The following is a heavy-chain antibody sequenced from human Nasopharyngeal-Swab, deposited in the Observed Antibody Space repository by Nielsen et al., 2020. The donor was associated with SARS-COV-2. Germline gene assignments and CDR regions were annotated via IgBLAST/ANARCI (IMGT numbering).Heavy chain of an antibody. Sequence: ASVKVSCKASGYTFTGYYMHWVRQAPGQGLEWMGWINPNSGGTNYAQKFQGRVTMTRDTSISTAYMELSRLRSGDTAVYYCARDGGYDPWFDPWGQGTLVTVSS. CDR2: INPNSGGT. V-gene: IGHV1-2*02. CDR3: ARDGGYDPWFDP. D-gene: IGHD5-12*01. J-gene: IGHJ5*02. CDR1: GYTFTGYY.